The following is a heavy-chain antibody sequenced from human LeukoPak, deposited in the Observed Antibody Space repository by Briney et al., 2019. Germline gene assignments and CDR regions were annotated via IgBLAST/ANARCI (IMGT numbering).Heavy chain of an antibody. D-gene: IGHD3-22*01. V-gene: IGHV3-30*04. J-gene: IGHJ4*02. CDR3: ARGTHYYDSSGPLH. CDR1: GFTFSSYA. CDR2: ISYDGSNK. Sequence: GGSLRLSCAASGFTFSSYAMHWVRQAPGKGLEWVAVISYDGSNKYYADSVKGRFTISRDNSKNTLYLQMNSLRAEDTAVYYCARGTHYYDSSGPLHWGQGTLVTVSS.